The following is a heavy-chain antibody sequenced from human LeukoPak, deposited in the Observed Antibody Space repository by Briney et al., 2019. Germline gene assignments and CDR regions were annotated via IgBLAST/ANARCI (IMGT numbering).Heavy chain of an antibody. Sequence: SQTLSLTCVISGGRVSSNSAAWNWIRQSPSRGLEWLGRTYYRSKWYNDYAVSVKSRITINPDTSKNQFSLHLNSVTPEDTAVYYCAGYSYGVRPSWGQGTLVTVSS. CDR1: GGRVSSNSAA. CDR2: TYYRSKWYN. D-gene: IGHD5-18*01. V-gene: IGHV6-1*01. J-gene: IGHJ5*02. CDR3: AGYSYGVRPS.